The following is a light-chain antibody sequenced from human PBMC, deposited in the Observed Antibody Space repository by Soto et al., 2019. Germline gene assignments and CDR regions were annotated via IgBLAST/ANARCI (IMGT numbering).Light chain of an antibody. J-gene: IGKJ1*01. CDR2: GAS. CDR1: QSIGTY. V-gene: IGKV1-39*01. CDR3: QQSYSTPT. Sequence: DIQVTQSPSSLSASVGDRVNITCRASQSIGTYLNWYNQKPGKAPQLLIYGASTLQSGVPSRFSASGSGTHFTLTIKSLKPEDFGTYSCQQSYSTPTFGQGTKVDIK.